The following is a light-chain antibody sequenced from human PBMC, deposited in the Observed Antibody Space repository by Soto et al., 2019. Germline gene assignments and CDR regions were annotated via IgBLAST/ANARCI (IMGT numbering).Light chain of an antibody. J-gene: IGKJ1*01. Sequence: EIVMTQSPATLSVSPGERATLSCRASQSVSSNLAWDQQKPGQAPRVLIYGASTRAPGIPGRFSGSGSGTEFTLTNSSLQSEDFAVYYCQQYNNWPRTFGQGTKVEIK. V-gene: IGKV3-15*01. CDR3: QQYNNWPRT. CDR1: QSVSSN. CDR2: GAS.